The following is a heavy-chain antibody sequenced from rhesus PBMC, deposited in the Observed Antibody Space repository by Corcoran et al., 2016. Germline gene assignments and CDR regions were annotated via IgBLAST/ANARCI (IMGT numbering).Heavy chain of an antibody. D-gene: IGHD2-2*01. CDR1: GGSISDSYR. J-gene: IGHJ3*01. V-gene: IGHV4S10*01. Sequence: QVQLQESGPGVVKPSETLSLTCAVVGGSISDSYRWSWIRQPPGRGMGWIGYIYVSSTSTNYNHSLKRRVTISKDTSKNQFSLKLSSVTAADTAVYYCASDCTSTTCYPADAFDFWGQGLRVTVSS. CDR3: ASDCTSTTCYPADAFDF. CDR2: IYVSSTST.